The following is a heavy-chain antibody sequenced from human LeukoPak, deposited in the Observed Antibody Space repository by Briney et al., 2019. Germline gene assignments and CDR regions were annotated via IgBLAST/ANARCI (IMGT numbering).Heavy chain of an antibody. CDR1: GGTFSSYA. V-gene: IGHV1-18*01. CDR2: ISAYNGNT. D-gene: IGHD6-13*01. J-gene: IGHJ4*02. Sequence: GASVKVSCKASGGTFSSYAISWVRQAPGQGLEWMGWISAYNGNTNYAQKLQGRVIMTTDTSTSTAYMELRSLRSDDTAVYYCARRRRSEYSSSWYGGSYFDYWGQGTLVTVSS. CDR3: ARRRRSEYSSSWYGGSYFDY.